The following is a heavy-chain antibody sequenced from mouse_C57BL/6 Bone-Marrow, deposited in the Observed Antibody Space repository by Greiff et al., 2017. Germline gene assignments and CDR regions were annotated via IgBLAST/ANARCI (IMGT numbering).Heavy chain of an antibody. CDR1: GFTFSDFY. CDR3: ARDASTDYGNYVDYAMDY. J-gene: IGHJ4*01. CDR2: SRNKANDYTT. V-gene: IGHV7-1*01. D-gene: IGHD2-1*01. Sequence: EVKLVESGGGLVQSGRSLRLSCATSGFTFSDFYMEWVRQAPGKGLEWIAASRNKANDYTTEYSASVKGRFIVSRDTSQSILYLQMNALRAEDTAIYYCARDASTDYGNYVDYAMDYWGQGTSVTVSS.